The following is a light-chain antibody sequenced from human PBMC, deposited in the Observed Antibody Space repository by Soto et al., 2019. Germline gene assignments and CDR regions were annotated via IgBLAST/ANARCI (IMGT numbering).Light chain of an antibody. CDR3: QQSYTYPGIN. CDR1: QSISSY. J-gene: IGKJ5*01. CDR2: AAS. Sequence: DIQMTQSPSSLSASVGDRVTITCRASQSISSYLNWYQQKPGKAPKLLIYAASSLQSGVPSRFSGSGSGKDFTLTISSLQPEDFANYYCQQSYTYPGINFGKGTRLEI. V-gene: IGKV1-39*01.